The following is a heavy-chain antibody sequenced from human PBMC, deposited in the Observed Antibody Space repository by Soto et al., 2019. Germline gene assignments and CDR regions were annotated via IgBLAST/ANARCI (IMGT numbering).Heavy chain of an antibody. Sequence: EVQLLESGGGLVQPGGSLRLSCAASGFTFSSYAMSWVRQAPGKGLEWVSAISGSGGSTYYADSVNGRFTISRDNSKNTLYLQMNSLRAEDTAVYYCAKVLPSIVGAKDGYYFDYWGQGTLVTVSS. CDR1: GFTFSSYA. CDR2: ISGSGGST. CDR3: AKVLPSIVGAKDGYYFDY. V-gene: IGHV3-23*01. J-gene: IGHJ4*02. D-gene: IGHD1-26*01.